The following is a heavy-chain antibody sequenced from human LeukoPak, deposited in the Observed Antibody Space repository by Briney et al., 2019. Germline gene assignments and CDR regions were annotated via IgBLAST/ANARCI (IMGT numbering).Heavy chain of an antibody. D-gene: IGHD1-14*01. CDR3: AAETIGRHYDY. J-gene: IGHJ4*02. CDR1: GFTFSSCG. CDR2: IGPTGTDR. V-gene: IGHV3-21*01. Sequence: PGGSLRLSCAASGFTFSSCGFNWVRQAPGKGLEWVSSIGPTGTDRYYADSVRGRFTISRDNAKNSMYLQMDSLRDEDTAVYYCAAETIGRHYDYWGQGTLLTVSS.